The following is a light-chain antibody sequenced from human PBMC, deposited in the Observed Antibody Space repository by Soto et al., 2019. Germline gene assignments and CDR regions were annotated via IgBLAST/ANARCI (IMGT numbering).Light chain of an antibody. V-gene: IGKV3-11*01. J-gene: IGKJ1*01. CDR1: QSVSSY. Sequence: EIVVTQSPATLSLSPGERATLSCRASQSVSSYLAWYQQKPGQAPRLLIYDASNRATGIPARFSGSGSGTDFTLTISSLEPEDFAVYFCQQYSSPPQTFGQGTKVEIK. CDR2: DAS. CDR3: QQYSSPPQT.